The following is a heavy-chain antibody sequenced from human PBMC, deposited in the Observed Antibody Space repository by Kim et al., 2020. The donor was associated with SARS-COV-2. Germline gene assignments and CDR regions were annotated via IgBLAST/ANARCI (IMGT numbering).Heavy chain of an antibody. Sequence: SYAASVKGRFTISRDNAKNTLYLQMNSLRAEDTAVYYCARGRDGYNSCDYWGQGTLVTVSS. J-gene: IGHJ4*02. D-gene: IGHD5-12*01. V-gene: IGHV3-74*01. CDR3: ARGRDGYNSCDY.